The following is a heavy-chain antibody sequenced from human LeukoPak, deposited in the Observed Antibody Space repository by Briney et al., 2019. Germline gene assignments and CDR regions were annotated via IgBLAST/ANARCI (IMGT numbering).Heavy chain of an antibody. Sequence: GGSLRLSCAASGFTFSSYAMHWVRQAPGKGLEWVAVISYDGSNKYYAGSVKGRFTISRDNSKNTLYLQMNSLRAEDTAVYYCARVGSTQHYYYYYMDVWGKGTTVTVSS. D-gene: IGHD2-2*01. J-gene: IGHJ6*03. CDR1: GFTFSSYA. CDR3: ARVGSTQHYYYYYMDV. CDR2: ISYDGSNK. V-gene: IGHV3-30-3*01.